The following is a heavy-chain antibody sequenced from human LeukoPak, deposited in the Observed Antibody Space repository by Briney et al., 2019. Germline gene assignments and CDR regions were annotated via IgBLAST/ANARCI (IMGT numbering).Heavy chain of an antibody. J-gene: IGHJ4*02. CDR2: ISSSSSYI. D-gene: IGHD4-17*01. CDR3: ARDLWGVTVTTDYFDS. CDR1: GFTFSSYR. V-gene: IGHV3-21*01. Sequence: GGPLRLSCAASGFTFSSYRMNWVRQAPGKGLEWVSSISSSSSYIYYADSVKGRFTISRDNAKNSLYLQMISLRAEDMAVYYCARDLWGVTVTTDYFDSWGQGTLVTVSS.